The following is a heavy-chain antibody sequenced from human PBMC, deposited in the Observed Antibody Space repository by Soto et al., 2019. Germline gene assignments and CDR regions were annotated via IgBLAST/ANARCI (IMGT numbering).Heavy chain of an antibody. CDR2: ISYDGSNK. CDR3: AKDRGLWFGEFAEHYGMDV. V-gene: IGHV3-30*18. J-gene: IGHJ6*02. Sequence: PGGSLRLSCAASGFTFSSYGMHWVRQAPGKGLEWVAVISYDGSNKYYADSVKGRFTISRDNSKNTLYLQMNSLRAEDTAVYYCAKDRGLWFGEFAEHYGMDVWGQGTTVTVSS. CDR1: GFTFSSYG. D-gene: IGHD3-10*01.